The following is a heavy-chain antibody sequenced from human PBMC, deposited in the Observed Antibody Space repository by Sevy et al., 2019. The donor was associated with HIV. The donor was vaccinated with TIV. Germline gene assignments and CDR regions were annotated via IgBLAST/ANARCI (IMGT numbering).Heavy chain of an antibody. Sequence: GGSLRLSCAASGFTVNSYYMTWVRQAPGKGLEGVSVIHSDDTTYHADSAKDRFTISRDNFKNTLYLHMSSLRAEDTAVYYCARGKSGYGYALNYWGQGTLVTVSS. D-gene: IGHD5-18*01. J-gene: IGHJ4*02. CDR1: GFTVNSYY. V-gene: IGHV3-66*01. CDR3: ARGKSGYGYALNY. CDR2: IHSDDTT.